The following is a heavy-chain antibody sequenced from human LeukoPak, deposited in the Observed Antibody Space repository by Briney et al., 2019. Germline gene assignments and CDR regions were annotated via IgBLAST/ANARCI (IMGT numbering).Heavy chain of an antibody. J-gene: IGHJ5*02. CDR3: AKSKEDCCGSFDP. V-gene: IGHV3-23*01. Sequence: GGSLRLSCAASGFTFSSYAMSWVRQAPGKGLEWVSAISGSATTYYADSVRGRFIISRDNSKNTLYLQMSSLRAEDTAVYYCAKSKEDCCGSFDPWGQGTLVTVPS. D-gene: IGHD2-15*01. CDR2: ISGSATT. CDR1: GFTFSSYA.